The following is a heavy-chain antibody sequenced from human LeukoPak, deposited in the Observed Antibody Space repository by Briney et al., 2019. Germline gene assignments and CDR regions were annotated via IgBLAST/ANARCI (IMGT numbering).Heavy chain of an antibody. CDR1: GGSFSGYY. J-gene: IGHJ4*02. CDR2: INHSGST. V-gene: IGHV4-34*01. CDR3: ARERYDILTGYYFDY. Sequence: SETLSLTCAVYGGSFSGYYWSWIRQPPGKGLEWIGEINHSGSTNYNPSLKSRVTISVDTSKNQFSLKLSSVTAADTAVYYCARERYDILTGYYFDYWGQGTLVTVSS. D-gene: IGHD3-9*01.